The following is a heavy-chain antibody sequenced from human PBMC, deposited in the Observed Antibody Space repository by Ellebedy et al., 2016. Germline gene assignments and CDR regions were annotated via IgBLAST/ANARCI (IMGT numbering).Heavy chain of an antibody. J-gene: IGHJ3*02. D-gene: IGHD7-27*01. CDR3: ARANWELGDAFDI. Sequence: GSLRLXCSVSGGSLSSYYWSWIRQPAGTGLEWIGRIYNTGSTNYNPSLKSRLTMSVDTSKNQFSLKLKSVTAADTAIYYCARANWELGDAFDIWGQGTEVTVS. CDR2: IYNTGST. CDR1: GGSLSSYY. V-gene: IGHV4-4*07.